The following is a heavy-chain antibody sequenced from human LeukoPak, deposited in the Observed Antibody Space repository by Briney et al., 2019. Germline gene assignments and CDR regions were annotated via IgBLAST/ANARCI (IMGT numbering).Heavy chain of an antibody. Sequence: GRSLRLSCAASGFTFTRYAMSWVRQAPGKGLEWVSAISGSGGSTYYADSVKGRFTISRDNSKNTLYLQMNSLRAEDPAVYYCERDRHLGYGVSEYWGHGTLVTVCS. CDR3: ERDRHLGYGVSEY. D-gene: IGHD5-12*01. CDR1: GFTFTRYA. V-gene: IGHV3-23*01. J-gene: IGHJ4*01. CDR2: ISGSGGST.